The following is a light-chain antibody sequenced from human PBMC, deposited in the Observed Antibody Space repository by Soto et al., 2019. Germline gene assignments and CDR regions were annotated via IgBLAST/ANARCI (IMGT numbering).Light chain of an antibody. Sequence: EIVMTQSPATLSVSPGERATLSCRASQSVSRNLAWYQQKPGQPPRLLIYGASTRATCIPARFSGSGSGTELTLTISSLESGDFAVYYCQQYNNWPLTFGGGTKVEIK. CDR3: QQYNNWPLT. V-gene: IGKV3-15*01. J-gene: IGKJ4*01. CDR2: GAS. CDR1: QSVSRN.